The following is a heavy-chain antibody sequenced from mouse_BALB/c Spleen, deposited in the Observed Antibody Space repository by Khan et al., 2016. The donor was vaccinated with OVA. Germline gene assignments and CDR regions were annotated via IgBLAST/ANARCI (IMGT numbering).Heavy chain of an antibody. V-gene: IGHV1-63*01. Sequence: QVQLKQSGTELVRPGTSVKISCKASGYAFTNYWLGWVKQRPGHGLEWIGNIYPGSGHTYYNEKFKGKATLTADKSSSTAYMQLSSLTSEDSAVYFCARSGGYSYYWYFDVWGAGTTVTVSS. J-gene: IGHJ1*01. CDR2: IYPGSGHT. D-gene: IGHD2-3*01. CDR1: GYAFTNYW. CDR3: ARSGGYSYYWYFDV.